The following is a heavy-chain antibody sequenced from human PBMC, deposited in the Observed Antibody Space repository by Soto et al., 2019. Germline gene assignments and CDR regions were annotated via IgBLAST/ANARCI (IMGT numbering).Heavy chain of an antibody. CDR2: INHSGST. J-gene: IGHJ3*02. Sequence: PSETLSLTCAVYGGSFSGYYWSWIRQPPGKGLEWIGEINHSGSTNYNPSLKSRVTISVDTSKNQFSLKLSSVPAADTAVYYCARGRGRDIVVVVAATPDDHAFDIWGQGTMVTVSS. CDR1: GGSFSGYY. D-gene: IGHD2-15*01. V-gene: IGHV4-34*01. CDR3: ARGRGRDIVVVVAATPDDHAFDI.